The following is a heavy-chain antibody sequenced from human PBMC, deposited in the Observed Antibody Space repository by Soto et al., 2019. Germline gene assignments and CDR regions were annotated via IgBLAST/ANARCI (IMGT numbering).Heavy chain of an antibody. Sequence: DVQLLESGGNLVQPGMSLRLSCAASGFIFSDYAMTWVRQAPGRGLEWVSTISGTRGRQRNTVYTASVKGRFTVTRDNSKNTLFLQMNSLRVEDPAVYYCAKTMARLGGYDMNWLVPWGQGTMVTVSS. V-gene: IGHV3-23*01. D-gene: IGHD5-12*01. CDR1: GFIFSDYA. J-gene: IGHJ5*02. CDR3: AKTMARLGGYDMNWLVP. CDR2: ISGTRGRQRNT.